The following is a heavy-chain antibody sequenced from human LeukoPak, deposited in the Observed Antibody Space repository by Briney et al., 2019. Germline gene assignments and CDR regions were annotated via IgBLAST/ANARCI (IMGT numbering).Heavy chain of an antibody. CDR2: IKQDGSEK. V-gene: IGHV3-7*01. CDR3: ASSRGTMMCLDY. D-gene: IGHD3-22*01. CDR1: GFTFSSYW. Sequence: PGGSLRLSCAASGFTFSSYWMSWVRQAPGKELEWVANIKQDGSEKYYVDSVKGRFTISRDNAKNSLYLQMNSLRAEDTAVYYCASSRGTMMCLDYWGQGTLVTVSS. J-gene: IGHJ4*02.